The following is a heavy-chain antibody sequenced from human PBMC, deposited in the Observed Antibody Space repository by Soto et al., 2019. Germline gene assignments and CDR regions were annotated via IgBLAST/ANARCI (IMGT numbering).Heavy chain of an antibody. CDR3: ARGLYDSGSFYFDF. V-gene: IGHV3-53*01. Sequence: EAQVVESGGGLIQPGGSLRLSCAASGFTVSSKYMTWVRQAPGKGLEWVSILYSGGTTYYADSVKGRFTISRDTSENTLYLQMNSLRAEDTAVYYCARGLYDSGSFYFDFWGQGTLVTVSS. J-gene: IGHJ4*02. CDR1: GFTVSSKY. D-gene: IGHD3-10*01. CDR2: LYSGGTT.